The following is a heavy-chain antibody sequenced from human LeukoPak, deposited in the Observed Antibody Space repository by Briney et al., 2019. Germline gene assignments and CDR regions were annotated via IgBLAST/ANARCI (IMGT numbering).Heavy chain of an antibody. CDR2: ISGSGGST. V-gene: IGHV3-23*01. Sequence: PGASLRLSCAASGFTFSSYAVSWVRQAPGKGLEWVSAISGSGGSTYYADSVKGRFTISRDNSKNTLYLQMNSLRAEDTAVYYCAKLYSYGLHFDYWGQGTLVTASS. CDR3: AKLYSYGLHFDY. D-gene: IGHD5-18*01. CDR1: GFTFSSYA. J-gene: IGHJ4*02.